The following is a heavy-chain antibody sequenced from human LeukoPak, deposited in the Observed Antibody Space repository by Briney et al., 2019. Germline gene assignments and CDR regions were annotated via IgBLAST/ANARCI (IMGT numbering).Heavy chain of an antibody. Sequence: PSETLSLTCTVSSGSISISTFNWAWIRQPPGRGLEWIGAIHYGGTTYYNPSLKSRVTISIDTSKNQFSLNLNSLTAADTAVYYCARHPTGFPNWFDPWGQGTLVTVSS. CDR2: IHYGGTT. D-gene: IGHD3-9*01. CDR1: SGSISISTFN. CDR3: ARHPTGFPNWFDP. J-gene: IGHJ5*02. V-gene: IGHV4-39*01.